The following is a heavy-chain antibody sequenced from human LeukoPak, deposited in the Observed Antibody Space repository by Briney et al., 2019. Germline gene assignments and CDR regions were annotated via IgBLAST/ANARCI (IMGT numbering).Heavy chain of an antibody. D-gene: IGHD3-22*01. Sequence: GGSLRLSCAASGFTFDDYGMSWVRQAPGKGLEWVSGINWNGGSTGYADSVKGRFTISRDNAKNSLYLQMNSPRAEDTALYYCARAQEKYYYDSSGYRFDPWGQGTLVTVSS. V-gene: IGHV3-20*04. CDR3: ARAQEKYYYDSSGYRFDP. CDR1: GFTFDDYG. CDR2: INWNGGST. J-gene: IGHJ5*02.